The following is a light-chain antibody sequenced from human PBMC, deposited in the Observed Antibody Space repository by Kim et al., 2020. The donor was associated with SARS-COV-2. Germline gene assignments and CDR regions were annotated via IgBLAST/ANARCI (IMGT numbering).Light chain of an antibody. Sequence: SYELTQPLSVSVALGQTARITCGGNNIGSKNVHWYQQKPGQAPVLVIYRDSNRPSGIPERFSGSSSGNTATLTISRAQAGDEADYYCQVWDSSTEEFGGGTKLTV. CDR1: NIGSKN. CDR3: QVWDSSTEE. V-gene: IGLV3-9*01. J-gene: IGLJ3*02. CDR2: RDS.